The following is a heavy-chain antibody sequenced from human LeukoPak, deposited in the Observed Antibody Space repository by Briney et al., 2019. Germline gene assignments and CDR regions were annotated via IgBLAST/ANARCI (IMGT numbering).Heavy chain of an antibody. CDR2: IYTSGST. J-gene: IGHJ3*02. CDR1: GGSISSYY. D-gene: IGHD3-16*01. Sequence: SETLSLTRTVSGGSISSYYWSWIRQPAEKGLEWIGRIYTSGSTNYNPSLKSRVTMSVDTTKNQFSLKLRSVTAADTAVYYCARAPDYSTDAFDIWGQGTMVTVSS. CDR3: ARAPDYSTDAFDI. V-gene: IGHV4-4*07.